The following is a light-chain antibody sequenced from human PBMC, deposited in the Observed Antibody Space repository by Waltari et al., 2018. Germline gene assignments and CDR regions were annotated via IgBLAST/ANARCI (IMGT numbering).Light chain of an antibody. J-gene: IGKJ4*01. CDR2: YAS. V-gene: IGKV6-21*01. CDR1: QNIYSG. CDR3: HQNSGSPT. Sequence: EIVLTQSPDFQSVTPKEKVTITCRASQNIYSGLHWYQQKPDQSPKLLIKYASQSLSVVPSRFSGSGSGTDFTLTINSLEPEDAATYYCHQNSGSPTFGGGTKVEIK.